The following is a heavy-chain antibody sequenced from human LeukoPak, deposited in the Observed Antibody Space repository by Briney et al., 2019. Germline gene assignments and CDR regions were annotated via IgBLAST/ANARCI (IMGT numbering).Heavy chain of an antibody. Sequence: PSETLSLTCTVSGGSISSYYWSWIRQAPGKGLEWIGYIYYSGTTKYNPSLMGRVSISVDTSKNQFSLRLSSVAAADTAVYYCARGDGDYGHFDYWGQGTLVTVSS. CDR2: IYYSGTT. CDR1: GGSISSYY. V-gene: IGHV4-59*08. J-gene: IGHJ4*02. CDR3: ARGDGDYGHFDY. D-gene: IGHD4-17*01.